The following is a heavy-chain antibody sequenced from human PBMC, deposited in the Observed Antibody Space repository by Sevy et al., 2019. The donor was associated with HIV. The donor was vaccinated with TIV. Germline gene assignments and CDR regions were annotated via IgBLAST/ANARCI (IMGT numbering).Heavy chain of an antibody. CDR2: IYPGDSDT. CDR1: GYSFTSYW. V-gene: IGHV5-51*01. Sequence: GESLKISCKGSGYSFTSYWIGWVRQMPGKGLEWMGIIYPGDSDTRYSPSFQGQVTISADKSISTAYLQWSSLKASDTAMYYCARHSITMVRGSRSYYMDVWGKGTTVTVSS. D-gene: IGHD3-10*01. J-gene: IGHJ6*03. CDR3: ARHSITMVRGSRSYYMDV.